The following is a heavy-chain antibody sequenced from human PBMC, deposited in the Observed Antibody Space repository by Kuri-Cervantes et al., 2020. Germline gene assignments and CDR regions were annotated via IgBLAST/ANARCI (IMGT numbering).Heavy chain of an antibody. D-gene: IGHD1-26*01. V-gene: IGHV4-30-4*01. CDR2: IYYSGST. CDR1: GGSISSGDYY. J-gene: IGHJ4*02. Sequence: SCTVSGGSISSGDYYWSWIRQPPGKGLEWIGYIYYSGSTYYNPSLKSRVTISVDTSKNQFSLKLSSVTAADTAVYYCARVKISGSYQRGYYFDYWGQGTLVTVSS. CDR3: ARVKISGSYQRGYYFDY.